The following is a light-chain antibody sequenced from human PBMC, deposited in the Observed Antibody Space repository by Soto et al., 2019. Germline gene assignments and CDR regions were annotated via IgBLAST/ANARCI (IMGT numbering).Light chain of an antibody. CDR1: RSNIGSNS. J-gene: IGLJ3*02. V-gene: IGLV1-44*01. CDR2: CSN. CDR3: AVWDDGLNAWM. Sequence: QSVLTQSPSASGTPGQRVTMSCSGTRSNIGSNSVSWYQQLPGTVPKLLIYCSNERPLWVPDRFSGSKSGTSASLAIGRLQSEDDAHYYCAVWDDGLNAWMFGGGTQLTVL.